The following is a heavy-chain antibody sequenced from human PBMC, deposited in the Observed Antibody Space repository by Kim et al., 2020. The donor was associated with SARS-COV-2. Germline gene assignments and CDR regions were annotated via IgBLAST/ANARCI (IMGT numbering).Heavy chain of an antibody. D-gene: IGHD6-13*01. CDR2: INHSGST. CDR3: ARVRSSRFIICYYCGVNL. V-gene: IGHV4-34*01. J-gene: IGHJ6*02. Sequence: SETLSLTCAVYGGSFSGYYWSWIRQPPGKGLEWIGEINHSGSTNYNPSLKSRVTISVDTSKNQFSLKLSSVTAADTAVYYCARVRSSRFIICYYCGVNLWGQGTALPVSS. CDR1: GGSFSGYY.